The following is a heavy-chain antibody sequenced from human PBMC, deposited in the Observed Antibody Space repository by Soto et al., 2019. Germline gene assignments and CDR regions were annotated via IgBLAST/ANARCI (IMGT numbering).Heavy chain of an antibody. CDR1: GGSFSSYM. D-gene: IGHD4-4*01. Sequence: QVLLVQSGAEVKKPGSSVKFSCQAAGGSFSSYMVSWVRQAPGQGLDYMGGIMPVFGTPTYTEKFQGRVTITADESTGTAYLELTSRKSDDTAVYYCARGVTANYMGGDAFAIWGQGTLVAVSS. V-gene: IGHV1-69*01. J-gene: IGHJ3*02. CDR2: IMPVFGTP. CDR3: ARGVTANYMGGDAFAI.